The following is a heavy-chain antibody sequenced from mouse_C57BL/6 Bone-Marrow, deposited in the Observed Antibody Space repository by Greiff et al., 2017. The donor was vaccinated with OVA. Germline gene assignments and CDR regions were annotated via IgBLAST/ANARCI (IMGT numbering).Heavy chain of an antibody. CDR1: GYTFTSYG. Sequence: VQLQQSGAELARPGASVKLSCKASGYTFTSYGISWVKQRTGQGLEWIGEIYPRSGNTYYNEKFKGKATLTADKSSSTAYMELRSLTSEDSAVYFCARDSTPITTVVATKYFDVWGTGTTVTVSS. D-gene: IGHD1-1*01. CDR2: IYPRSGNT. V-gene: IGHV1-81*01. J-gene: IGHJ1*03. CDR3: ARDSTPITTVVATKYFDV.